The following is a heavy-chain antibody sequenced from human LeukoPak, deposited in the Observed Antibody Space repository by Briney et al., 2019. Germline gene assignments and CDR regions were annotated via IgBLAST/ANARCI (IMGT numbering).Heavy chain of an antibody. Sequence: PGGSLRLSCAASGFTFSSYAMRWVHQAPGKGLEWVSAISGSGGSTYYADSVKGRFTISRDNSKNTLYLQMNSLRAEDTAVYYCAKVMGVFGVPKGAYYFDYWGQGTLVTVSS. CDR2: ISGSGGST. CDR3: AKVMGVFGVPKGAYYFDY. V-gene: IGHV3-23*01. J-gene: IGHJ4*02. D-gene: IGHD3-3*01. CDR1: GFTFSSYA.